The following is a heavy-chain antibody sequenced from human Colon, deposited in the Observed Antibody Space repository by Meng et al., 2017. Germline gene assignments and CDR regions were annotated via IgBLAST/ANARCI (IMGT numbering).Heavy chain of an antibody. CDR3: ARVRRSGDDFDY. V-gene: IGHV4-31*01. CDR1: GGSISTGGYY. Sequence: VQLEESGPGLMKPSQTLSLTCTVSGGSISTGGYYWSWIRQLPGKGLEWIGYIYYSGSTYYNPSLRSLVSISVDTSKNQFSLRLTSVTAADTAVYYCARVRRSGDDFDYWGQGTLVTVSS. J-gene: IGHJ4*02. D-gene: IGHD1-26*01. CDR2: IYYSGST.